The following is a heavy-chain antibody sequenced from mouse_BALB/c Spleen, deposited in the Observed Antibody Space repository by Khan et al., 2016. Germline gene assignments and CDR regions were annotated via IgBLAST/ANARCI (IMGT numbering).Heavy chain of an antibody. CDR2: IWPGGST. CDR3: ARDDQDYDAWFAS. V-gene: IGHV2-9*02. Sequence: QVQLKESGPGLVAPSQSLSITCTVSGFSLINSGVHWIRQPPGKGLEWLGVIWPGGSTDYTSALMSRLSITQDNSQTPVFLKMISLQTDDTAMYYCARDDQDYDAWFASWGQGTLVIVSA. J-gene: IGHJ3*01. D-gene: IGHD2-4*01. CDR1: GFSLINSG.